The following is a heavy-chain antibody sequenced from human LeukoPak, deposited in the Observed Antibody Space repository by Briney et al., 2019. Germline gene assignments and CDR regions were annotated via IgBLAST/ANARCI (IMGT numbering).Heavy chain of an antibody. Sequence: ASVKVSCKASGYTFTDHYMHWVRQAPGQGLEWMGWINPNNGVTHYARKFHDRVTMTRDTSITTAYMELNRLTSDDTAVYYCAREVTLRFWGQGTLLTVSS. J-gene: IGHJ4*02. CDR1: GYTFTDHY. CDR3: AREVTLRF. D-gene: IGHD2-21*02. V-gene: IGHV1-2*02. CDR2: INPNNGVT.